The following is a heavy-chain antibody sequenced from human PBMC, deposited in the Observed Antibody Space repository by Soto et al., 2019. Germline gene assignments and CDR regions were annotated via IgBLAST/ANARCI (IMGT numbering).Heavy chain of an antibody. CDR1: GGSISSSSYY. V-gene: IGHV4-39*01. J-gene: IGHJ6*02. CDR3: ARRGGAYYYGMDV. D-gene: IGHD3-16*01. Sequence: PSETLSLTCTVSGGSISSSSYYWGWIRQPPGKGLEWIGSIYYSGSTYYNPSLKSRVTISVDTSKNQFSLKLSSVTAADTAVYYCARRGGAYYYGMDVWGQGTTVTVSS. CDR2: IYYSGST.